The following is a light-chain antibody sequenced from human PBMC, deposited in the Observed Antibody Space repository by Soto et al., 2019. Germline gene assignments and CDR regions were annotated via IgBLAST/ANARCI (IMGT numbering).Light chain of an antibody. Sequence: ALTQPASVSGSPGQSITISCTGTSSDVGSYNLVSWYQQHPGKAPKLMIYEVSKRPSGVSNRFSGSKSGNTASLTISGLQAEDEADYYCCSYAGSKVFGTGTKLTVL. J-gene: IGLJ1*01. CDR2: EVS. V-gene: IGLV2-23*02. CDR3: CSYAGSKV. CDR1: SSDVGSYNL.